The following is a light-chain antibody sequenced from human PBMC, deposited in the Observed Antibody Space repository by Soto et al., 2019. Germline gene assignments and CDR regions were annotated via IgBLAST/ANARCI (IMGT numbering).Light chain of an antibody. J-gene: IGKJ5*01. CDR3: QQLNSYPIT. Sequence: AIQVTQSPSSLSASVGDRVTMTCRASQDIRGALAWYQQKSGKPPNLLIYDVSTLEGGVPSRFSGSGSGTEFTLTISSLQPEDFGTYYCQQLNSYPITLGHGTRLEIK. CDR1: QDIRGA. CDR2: DVS. V-gene: IGKV1-13*02.